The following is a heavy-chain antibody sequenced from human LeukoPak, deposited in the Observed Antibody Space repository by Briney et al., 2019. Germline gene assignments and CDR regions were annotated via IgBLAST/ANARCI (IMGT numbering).Heavy chain of an antibody. CDR1: GFTFSSYE. CDR3: AREAVAINY. V-gene: IGHV3-48*03. J-gene: IGHJ4*02. Sequence: GGSLRLSCAASGFTFSSYEMNWVRQAPGKGLEWVSYISSSGNTTYYADSVKGRFTISRDNAKNSLYLQMNSLRAEDTAVYYCAREAVAINYWGQGTLVTVSS. D-gene: IGHD4-23*01. CDR2: ISSSGNTT.